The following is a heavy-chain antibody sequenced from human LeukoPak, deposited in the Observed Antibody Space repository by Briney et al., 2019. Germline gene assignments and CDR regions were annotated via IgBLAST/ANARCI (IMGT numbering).Heavy chain of an antibody. CDR3: ARHIKGYFDWLNWFDP. V-gene: IGHV4-39*01. J-gene: IGHJ5*02. CDR2: IYYSEHT. Sequence: SETLSLTCTVSGGSISSSSYCWGWIRQPPGKGLEWIGTIYYSEHTYYNPSLKSRVTISVDTSKNQFSLRLNSVTAADTAVYYCARHIKGYFDWLNWFDPWGQGTLVTVSS. CDR1: GGSISSSSYC. D-gene: IGHD3-9*01.